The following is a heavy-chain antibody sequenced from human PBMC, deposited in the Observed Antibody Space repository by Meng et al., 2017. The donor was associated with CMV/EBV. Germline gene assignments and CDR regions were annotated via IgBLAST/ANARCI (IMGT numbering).Heavy chain of an antibody. CDR2: ISSSSTI. CDR1: GFTFSSYS. V-gene: IGHV3-48*04. CDR3: AILLIIY. Sequence: GESLKISCAASGFTFSSYSMNWVRQAPGKGLEWVSYISSSSTIYYADSVKGRFTISRDNAKNSLYLQMNSLRAEDTAVYYCAILLIIYWGQGTLVTVSS. D-gene: IGHD2-15*01. J-gene: IGHJ4*02.